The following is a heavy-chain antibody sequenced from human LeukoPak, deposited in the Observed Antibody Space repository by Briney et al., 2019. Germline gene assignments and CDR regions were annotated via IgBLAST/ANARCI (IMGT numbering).Heavy chain of an antibody. J-gene: IGHJ2*01. CDR1: GVSISSGSYY. Sequence: SETLSLTCTVSGVSISSGSYYWSWIRQPAGKGLEWIGRIYTSGSTNYNPSLKSRVTISVDTSKNQFSLKLSSVIAADTAVYYCARASIGWYFDLWGRGTLVTVSS. CDR3: ARASIGWYFDL. D-gene: IGHD2/OR15-2a*01. CDR2: IYTSGST. V-gene: IGHV4-61*02.